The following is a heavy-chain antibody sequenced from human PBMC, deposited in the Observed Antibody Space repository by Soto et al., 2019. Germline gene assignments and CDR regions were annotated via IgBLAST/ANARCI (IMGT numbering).Heavy chain of an antibody. V-gene: IGHV3-48*02. CDR2: ISSSSSTI. J-gene: IGHJ6*02. D-gene: IGHD3-10*01. CDR1: GFTFSSYS. Sequence: PVGSLRLSCAASGFTFSSYSMSWVRQAPGKGLEWVSYISSSSSTIYYADSVKGRFTISRDNAKNSLYLQMNSLRDEDTAVYYCARFYYGSGSYQGDYYYYGMDVWGQGTTVTVSS. CDR3: ARFYYGSGSYQGDYYYYGMDV.